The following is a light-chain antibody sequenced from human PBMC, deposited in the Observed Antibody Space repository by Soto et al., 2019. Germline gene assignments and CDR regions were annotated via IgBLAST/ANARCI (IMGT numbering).Light chain of an antibody. J-gene: IGLJ1*01. CDR2: GNN. CDR3: CSYAGSYTFGV. CDR1: NSNIGINT. Sequence: QSVLTQPPSASGTPGQRVIISCSGSNSNIGINTVNWYQQLPGTAPKLLNYGNNQRPSGVPDRFSGSKSGTSASLAISGLQSEDEADYYCCSYAGSYTFGVFGTGTKLTVL. V-gene: IGLV1-44*01.